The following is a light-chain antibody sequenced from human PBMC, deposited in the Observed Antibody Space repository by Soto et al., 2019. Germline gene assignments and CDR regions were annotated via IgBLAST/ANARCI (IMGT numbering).Light chain of an antibody. Sequence: QSVLTQPASVSGTPGQSITISCTGSNSDIGIYDFVSWYQHHPGKAPKLIVSEVSHRPSGVSNRFSGSKSGNTASLTISGLQSEDEADYYCCSYGGSYTWVFGGGTKLTVL. V-gene: IGLV2-14*01. CDR1: NSDIGIYDF. CDR2: EVS. J-gene: IGLJ2*01. CDR3: CSYGGSYTWV.